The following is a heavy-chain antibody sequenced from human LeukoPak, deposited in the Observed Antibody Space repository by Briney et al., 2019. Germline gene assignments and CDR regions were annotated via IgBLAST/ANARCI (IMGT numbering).Heavy chain of an antibody. J-gene: IGHJ3*02. CDR1: GFTFTSYG. D-gene: IGHD3-16*01. CDR2: ISNDGSNK. Sequence: GGSLRLSCAASGFTFTSYGMHWVRQAPGKGLEWVAAISNDGSNKYYADSVKGRYTLSRDDSKNTLYLQMNSLRAEDTAVYYCARAVGGESFDIWGQGTMVTVSS. CDR3: ARAVGGESFDI. V-gene: IGHV3-30*03.